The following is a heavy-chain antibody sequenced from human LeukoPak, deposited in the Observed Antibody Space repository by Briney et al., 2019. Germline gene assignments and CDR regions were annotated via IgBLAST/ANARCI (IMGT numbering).Heavy chain of an antibody. D-gene: IGHD3-3*01. CDR2: ISSSSSTI. CDR3: ARDGWSTIFGVVITFDY. V-gene: IGHV3-48*01. J-gene: IGHJ4*02. Sequence: GGSLRLSCAASGFTFSSYSMNWVRRAPGKGLEWVSYISSSSSTIYYADSVKGRFTISRDNAKNSLYLQMNSLRAEDTAVYYCARDGWSTIFGVVITFDYWGQGTLVTVSS. CDR1: GFTFSSYS.